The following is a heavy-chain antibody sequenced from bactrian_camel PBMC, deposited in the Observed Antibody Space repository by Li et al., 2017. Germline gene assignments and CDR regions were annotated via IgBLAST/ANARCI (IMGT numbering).Heavy chain of an antibody. CDR2: ITTGSGTA. J-gene: IGHJ6*01. D-gene: IGHD1*01. Sequence: HVQLVESGGGSVRAGGSLRLSCEFSEFDFRSKCVGWFRKQREGVAVITTGSGTAFYGDSVKGRFTISRDTAKMMTYLQMDSLQPDDSGLYYCAASIYTACSSGYIWRPQDFRYWGQGTQVTVS. V-gene: IGHV3S54*01. CDR3: AASIYTACSSGYIWRPQDFRY. CDR1: EFDFRSKC.